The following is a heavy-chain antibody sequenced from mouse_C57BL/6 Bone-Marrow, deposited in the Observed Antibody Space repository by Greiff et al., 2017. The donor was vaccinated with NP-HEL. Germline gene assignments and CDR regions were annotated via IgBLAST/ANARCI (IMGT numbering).Heavy chain of an antibody. D-gene: IGHD3-2*02. Sequence: VQGVESGAELARPGASVKLSCKASGYTFTSYGISWVKQRTGQGLEWIGEIYPRSGNTYYNEKFKGKATLTADKSSSTAYMELRSLTSEDSAVYFCARRGNRAQATLLDYWGQGTTLTVSS. V-gene: IGHV1-81*01. J-gene: IGHJ2*01. CDR1: GYTFTSYG. CDR2: IYPRSGNT. CDR3: ARRGNRAQATLLDY.